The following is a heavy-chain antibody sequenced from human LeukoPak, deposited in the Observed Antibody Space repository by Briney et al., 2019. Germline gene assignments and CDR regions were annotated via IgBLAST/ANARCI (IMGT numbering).Heavy chain of an antibody. V-gene: IGHV4-4*02. CDR1: GASITNDNW. CDR3: AANGWYCLDH. CDR2: IYHSGST. J-gene: IGHJ1*01. Sequence: SGTLSLTCAVSGASITNDNWWSWVRQTPGKGLEWIGEIYHSGSTSYNPSLKNRVTISVDKSNNRFSLRLTSVTAADTAMYYCAANGWYCLDHWGQGALVTVSS. D-gene: IGHD6-19*01.